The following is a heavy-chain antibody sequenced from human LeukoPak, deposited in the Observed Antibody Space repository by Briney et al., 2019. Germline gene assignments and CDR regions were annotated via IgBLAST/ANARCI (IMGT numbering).Heavy chain of an antibody. Sequence: PGGSLRLSCAASGFTFSGDWMHWVRQAPGKGLVWVSHVSSGGYTTRYADSVKGRFTISRDNAKNSLYLQMNSLRAEDTAVYYCATGSYYYDRPWYFDLWGRGTLVTVSS. V-gene: IGHV3-74*01. CDR2: VSSGGYTT. CDR3: ATGSYYYDRPWYFDL. D-gene: IGHD3-22*01. CDR1: GFTFSGDW. J-gene: IGHJ2*01.